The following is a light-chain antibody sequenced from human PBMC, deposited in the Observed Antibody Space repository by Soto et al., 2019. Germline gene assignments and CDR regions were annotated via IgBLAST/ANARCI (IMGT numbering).Light chain of an antibody. V-gene: IGLV2-14*01. J-gene: IGLJ1*01. Sequence: QSALTQPASVSGSPGQSITISCTGTSSDVGGYNYVSWYQQHPGIAPKLLIYGVTNRPSGVSPRFSGSKSGNTASLTISGLQAEAEADYHCSSSTSASTLLYLFGTGTKLTVL. CDR2: GVT. CDR3: SSSTSASTLLYL. CDR1: SSDVGGYNY.